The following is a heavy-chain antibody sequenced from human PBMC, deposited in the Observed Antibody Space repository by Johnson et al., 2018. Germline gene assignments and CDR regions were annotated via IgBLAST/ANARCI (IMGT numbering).Heavy chain of an antibody. J-gene: IGHJ3*02. CDR3: AREAYSSGRAGIFAI. CDR2: ISHDEIDK. D-gene: IGHD3-22*01. Sequence: QVQLVQSGGGVVQPGTSLRLSCGVSGVTLSNCIMHWVRPAPGKGLEWVALISHDEIDKQYGDSAKDRFPISRDISKNTVYLQMNSLRDEDTAVYYCAREAYSSGRAGIFAIWGQGTMVTVSS. CDR1: GVTLSNCI. V-gene: IGHV3-30-3*01.